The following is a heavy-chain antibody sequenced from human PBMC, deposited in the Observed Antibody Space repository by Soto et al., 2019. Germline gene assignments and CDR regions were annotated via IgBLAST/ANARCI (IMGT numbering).Heavy chain of an antibody. CDR1: GGSISSGGYY. Sequence: TLSLTCTVSGGSISSGGYYWSWIRQHPGKGLEWIGNIYYSGSTYYNPSLKSRVTISVDTSKNQFSLKLSSVTAADTAVYYCARGTLVEWLRLQNGMDVWGQGTTVTVSS. V-gene: IGHV4-31*03. J-gene: IGHJ6*02. D-gene: IGHD5-12*01. CDR2: IYYSGST. CDR3: ARGTLVEWLRLQNGMDV.